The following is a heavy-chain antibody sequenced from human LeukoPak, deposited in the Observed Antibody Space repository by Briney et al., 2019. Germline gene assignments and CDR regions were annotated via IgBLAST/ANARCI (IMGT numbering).Heavy chain of an antibody. CDR1: GGSISSSSFY. D-gene: IGHD5-24*01. CDR3: ARVDGYFDY. J-gene: IGHJ4*02. CDR2: IYSGGTT. V-gene: IGHV4-39*01. Sequence: PSETLSLTCTVSGGSISSSSFYWGWIRQPPGKGLEWIGSIYSGGTTYYSPSLKSRVTISVDTSKNQFSLKLNSVTAADTAVYYCARVDGYFDYWGQGTLVTVSS.